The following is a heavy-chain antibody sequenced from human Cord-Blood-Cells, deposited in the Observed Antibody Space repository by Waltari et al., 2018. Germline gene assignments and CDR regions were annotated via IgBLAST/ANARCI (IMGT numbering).Heavy chain of an antibody. J-gene: IGHJ4*02. CDR2: ISYDGCNK. Sequence: QVQLVESGGGVVQPGRSLRLSCAASGFTFSSYAMHWVRQAPGKGLEWVAVISYDGCNKYYADSVKGRFTISRDNSKNTLYLQMNSLRAEDTAVYYCARDDGYCTNGVCYTDYWGQGTLVTVSS. CDR1: GFTFSSYA. D-gene: IGHD2-8*01. CDR3: ARDDGYCTNGVCYTDY. V-gene: IGHV3-30*04.